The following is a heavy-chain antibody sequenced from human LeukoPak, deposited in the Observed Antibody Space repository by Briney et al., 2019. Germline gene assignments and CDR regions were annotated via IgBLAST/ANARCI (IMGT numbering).Heavy chain of an antibody. CDR3: ARGRTAHTYYDSSGDCDY. CDR2: MNPNSGNT. Sequence: ASVKVSCKASGYTFTSYDINWVRLATGQGLEWMGWMNPNSGNTGYAQKFQGRVTMTRNTSISTAYMELSSLRSEDTAVYYCARGRTAHTYYDSSGDCDYWGQGTLVTVSS. J-gene: IGHJ4*02. CDR1: GYTFTSYD. D-gene: IGHD3-22*01. V-gene: IGHV1-8*01.